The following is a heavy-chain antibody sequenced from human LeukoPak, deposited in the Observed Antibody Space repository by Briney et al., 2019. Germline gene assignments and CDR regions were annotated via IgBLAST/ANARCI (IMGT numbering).Heavy chain of an antibody. V-gene: IGHV3-30-3*01. CDR1: GFTFSSYA. J-gene: IGHJ4*02. Sequence: GGSLRLSCAAPGFTFSSYAMHWVRQAPGKGLEWVAVISYDGSNKYYADSVKGRFTISRDNSKNTLYLQMNSLRAEDTAVYYCARAVVMLIDYWGQGTLVTVSS. CDR2: ISYDGSNK. D-gene: IGHD3-16*01. CDR3: ARAVVMLIDY.